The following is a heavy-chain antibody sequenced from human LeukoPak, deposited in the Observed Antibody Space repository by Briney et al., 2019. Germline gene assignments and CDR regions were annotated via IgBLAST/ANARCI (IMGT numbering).Heavy chain of an antibody. CDR1: GFTFSSYS. V-gene: IGHV3-33*08. D-gene: IGHD3-22*01. CDR2: IWYDGSNK. J-gene: IGHJ4*02. CDR3: ARDRGYYDSSGYYNGGFDY. Sequence: GGSLRLSCAASGFTFSSYSMNWVRQAPGKGLEWVAVIWYDGSNKYYADSVKGRFTISRDNSKNTLYLQVNSLRAEDTAVYYCARDRGYYDSSGYYNGGFDYWGQGTLVTVSS.